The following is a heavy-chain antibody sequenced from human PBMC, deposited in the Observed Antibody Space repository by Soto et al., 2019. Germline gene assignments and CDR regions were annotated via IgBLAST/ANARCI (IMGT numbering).Heavy chain of an antibody. CDR1: GFTFSSYG. J-gene: IGHJ4*02. V-gene: IGHV3-30*18. D-gene: IGHD6-19*01. CDR2: ISYDGSNK. Sequence: GASLRLSWAASGFTFSSYGMHWLRQAPGKGLEWVAVISYDGSNKYYADSVKGRFTISRDNSKNTLYLQMNSLRAEDTAVYYCPKDLVSVWYEHSGFFEYLGRGTLVAVSS. CDR3: PKDLVSVWYEHSGFFEY.